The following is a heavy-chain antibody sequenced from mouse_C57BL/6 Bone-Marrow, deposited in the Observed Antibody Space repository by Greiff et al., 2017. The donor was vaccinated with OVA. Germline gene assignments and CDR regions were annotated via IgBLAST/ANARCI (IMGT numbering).Heavy chain of an antibody. J-gene: IGHJ1*03. D-gene: IGHD2-1*01. CDR2: ISDGGSYT. Sequence: DVQLQESGGGLVKPGGSLKLSCAASGFTFSSYAMSWVRQTPEKRLEWVATISDGGSYTYYPDNVKGRFTISRDNAKNNLYLQMSHLKSEDTAMYYCARYYGNYSWYCDVWGTGTTVTVSS. V-gene: IGHV5-4*01. CDR1: GFTFSSYA. CDR3: ARYYGNYSWYCDV.